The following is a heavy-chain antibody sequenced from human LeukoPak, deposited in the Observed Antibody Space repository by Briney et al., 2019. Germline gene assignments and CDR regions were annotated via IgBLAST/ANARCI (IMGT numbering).Heavy chain of an antibody. CDR1: GYTFTRYY. CDR3: ARSSGRVEWLRGNWFDP. CDR2: INPNSGGT. J-gene: IGHJ5*02. Sequence: ASVKVSCKASGYTFTRYYMHWVRQAPGQGLEWMGWINPNSGGTNYAQKSQGRVTMTRDTSISTAYMELSRLRSDDTAVYYCARSSGRVEWLRGNWFDPWGQGTLVTVSS. D-gene: IGHD3-3*01. V-gene: IGHV1-2*02.